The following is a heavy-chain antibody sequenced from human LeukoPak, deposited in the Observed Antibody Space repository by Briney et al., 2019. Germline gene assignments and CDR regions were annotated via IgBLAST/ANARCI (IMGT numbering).Heavy chain of an antibody. Sequence: ASVKVSCKASGYTFTGYYMHWVRQAPGQGLEWMGWINPNSGGTNYAQKFRGRVTMPRDTSISTAYVELSRLRFDETAVYYCARDRKGGYCSGGSCYYYYYMDVWGKGTTVTISS. CDR2: INPNSGGT. J-gene: IGHJ6*03. CDR1: GYTFTGYY. CDR3: ARDRKGGYCSGGSCYYYYYMDV. V-gene: IGHV1-2*02. D-gene: IGHD2-15*01.